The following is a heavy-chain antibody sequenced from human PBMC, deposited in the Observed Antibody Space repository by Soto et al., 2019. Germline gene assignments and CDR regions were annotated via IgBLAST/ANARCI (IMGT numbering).Heavy chain of an antibody. V-gene: IGHV1-2*02. Sequence: ASVKVSCKASGYTFTGHYMHWVRQAPGQGLERMGWINPDNGDTNYAQKSQGRVTMTRDTSISTAYMELSRLRAEDTAVYYCAKDGTGGNPLYYDFWSGYYTGLPGMDVWGQGTTVTVSS. CDR1: GYTFTGHY. CDR2: INPDNGDT. CDR3: AKDGTGGNPLYYDFWSGYYTGLPGMDV. D-gene: IGHD3-3*01. J-gene: IGHJ6*02.